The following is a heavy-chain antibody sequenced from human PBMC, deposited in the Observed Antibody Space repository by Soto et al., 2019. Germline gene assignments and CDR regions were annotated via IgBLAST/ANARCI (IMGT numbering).Heavy chain of an antibody. V-gene: IGHV3-21*01. CDR2: ISSSSSYI. J-gene: IGHJ3*02. D-gene: IGHD2-21*02. Sequence: GESLKISCAASGFTFSSYSMNWVRQAPGKGLEWVSSISSSSSYIYYADSVKGRFTISRDNAKNSLYLQMNSLRAEDTAVYYCARREIRIVVVTADAFDIWGQGTMVTVSS. CDR1: GFTFSSYS. CDR3: ARREIRIVVVTADAFDI.